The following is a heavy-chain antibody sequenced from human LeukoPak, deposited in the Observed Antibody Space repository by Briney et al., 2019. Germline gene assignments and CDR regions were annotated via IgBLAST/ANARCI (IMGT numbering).Heavy chain of an antibody. CDR3: ALIAAAGQENWFDP. Sequence: GGSLRLSCAASGFTFSSYSMNWVRQAPGKGLEWVSYISSSSSTIYYAGSVKGRFTISRDNAKNSLYLQMNSLRAEDTAVYYCALIAAAGQENWFDPWGQGTLVTVSS. D-gene: IGHD6-13*01. CDR1: GFTFSSYS. J-gene: IGHJ5*02. V-gene: IGHV3-48*04. CDR2: ISSSSSTI.